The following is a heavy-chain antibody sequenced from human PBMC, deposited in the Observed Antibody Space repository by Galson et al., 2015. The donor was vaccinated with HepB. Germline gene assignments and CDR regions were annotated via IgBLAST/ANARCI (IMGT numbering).Heavy chain of an antibody. V-gene: IGHV1-3*01. D-gene: IGHD1-1*01. CDR3: ARVMGPLERFRANNPGWFDP. Sequence: SVKVSCKASGSTFTSYAMHWVRQAPGQRLEWMGWINAGNGNTKYSQKFQGRVTITRDTSASTAYMELSSLRSEDTAVYYCARVMGPLERFRANNPGWFDPWGQGTLVTVSS. CDR2: INAGNGNT. J-gene: IGHJ5*02. CDR1: GSTFTSYA.